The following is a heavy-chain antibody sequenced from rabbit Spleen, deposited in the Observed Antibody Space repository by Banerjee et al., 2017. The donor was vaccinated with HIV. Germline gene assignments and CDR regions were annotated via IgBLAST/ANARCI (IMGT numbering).Heavy chain of an antibody. D-gene: IGHD8-1*01. Sequence: QEQLEESGGDLGKPEGSLTLTCTASGFSFSDSYYMYWVRQAPGKGLEWIACIEGGGSAFTYFASWAKGRFTISKTSSTTVTLQMTSLTAADTATYFCARDSGSSFSSYGMDLWGQGTLVTVS. J-gene: IGHJ6*01. CDR1: GFSFSDSYY. CDR3: ARDSGSSFSSYGMDL. V-gene: IGHV1S45*01. CDR2: IEGGGSAFT.